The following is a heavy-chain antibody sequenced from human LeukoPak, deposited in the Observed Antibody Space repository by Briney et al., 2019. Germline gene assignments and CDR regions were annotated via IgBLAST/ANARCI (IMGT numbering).Heavy chain of an antibody. V-gene: IGHV4-30-2*01. D-gene: IGHD2-8*01. CDR1: GGSISGGGYS. CDR3: ARDPHYGTIGLLFDY. J-gene: IGHJ4*02. CDR2: IYHNGTS. Sequence: SETLSPTCAVSGGSISGGGYSWSWIRQPPGKGLEWIGYIYHNGTSFYNPSHKSRVTISVDRSKNQFSLNLDSVTAADTAVYYCARDPHYGTIGLLFDYWGQGAMLTVSS.